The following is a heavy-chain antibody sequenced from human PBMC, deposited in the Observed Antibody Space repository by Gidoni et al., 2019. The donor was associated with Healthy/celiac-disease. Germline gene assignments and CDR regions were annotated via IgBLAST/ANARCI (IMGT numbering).Heavy chain of an antibody. V-gene: IGHV3-33*01. CDR3: ARDMGRYGDYYYFDY. D-gene: IGHD4-17*01. Sequence: QVQLVESGGGVVQPGRSLRISCAASGFTFSSYGMHWVRQAPGKGLEWVAVIWYDGSNKYYADSVKGRFTISRDNSKNTLYLQMNSLRAEDTAVYYCARDMGRYGDYYYFDYWGQGTLVTVSS. J-gene: IGHJ4*02. CDR2: IWYDGSNK. CDR1: GFTFSSYG.